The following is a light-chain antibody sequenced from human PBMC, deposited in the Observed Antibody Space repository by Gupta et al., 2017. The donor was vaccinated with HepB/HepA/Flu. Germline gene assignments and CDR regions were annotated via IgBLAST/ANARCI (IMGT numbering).Light chain of an antibody. CDR2: DVS. Sequence: QSALTQPASVSGSPGQSITIPCAGTSSDVGSYKYVSWYQQHPGKAPKLIIYDVSNRPSGVSNRFSGSKSGNTASLTISGLQAEDEGDYYCNSYTGSNTLVVFGGGTKLTVL. CDR1: SSDVGSYKY. J-gene: IGLJ2*01. CDR3: NSYTGSNTLVV. V-gene: IGLV2-14*03.